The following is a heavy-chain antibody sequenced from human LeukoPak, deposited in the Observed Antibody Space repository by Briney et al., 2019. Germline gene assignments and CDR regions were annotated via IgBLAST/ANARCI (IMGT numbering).Heavy chain of an antibody. CDR1: GYTFTGYY. D-gene: IGHD4-17*01. V-gene: IGHV1-2*06. Sequence: ASVKVSCKASGYTFTGYYMHWVRQAPGQGLEWMGRINPNSGGTNYAQKLQGRVTMTTDTSTSTAYMELRSLRSDDTAVYYCARRGYGDYAGDYYYYMDVWGKGTTVTVSS. CDR2: INPNSGGT. J-gene: IGHJ6*03. CDR3: ARRGYGDYAGDYYYYMDV.